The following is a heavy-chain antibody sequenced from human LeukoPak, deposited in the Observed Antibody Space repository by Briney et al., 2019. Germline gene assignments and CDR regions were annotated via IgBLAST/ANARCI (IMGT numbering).Heavy chain of an antibody. CDR1: GGSFSGYY. CDR2: INHSGST. Sequence: QTSETLSLTCAVYGGSFSGYYWSWIRQPPGKGLEWIGEINHSGSTNYNPSLKSRVTISVDTSKNQFSLKLSSVTAADTAVYYCARADYDFWSGYFKVRGLDYWGQGTLVTVSS. V-gene: IGHV4-34*01. D-gene: IGHD3-3*01. CDR3: ARADYDFWSGYFKVRGLDY. J-gene: IGHJ4*02.